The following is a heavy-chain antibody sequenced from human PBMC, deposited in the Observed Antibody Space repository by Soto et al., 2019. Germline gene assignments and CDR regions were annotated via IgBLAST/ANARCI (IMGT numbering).Heavy chain of an antibody. Sequence: TSETLSLTCAVSGGSITSGAYYWSWIRQHPGKGLEWIGYIYYSGSTYYNPSLKSRVTISVDTSKNQFSLKLSSVTAADTAVYYCARVRGNYYGMDVWGQGTTVTVSX. J-gene: IGHJ6*02. CDR1: GGSITSGAYY. D-gene: IGHD2-15*01. CDR3: ARVRGNYYGMDV. CDR2: IYYSGST. V-gene: IGHV4-31*11.